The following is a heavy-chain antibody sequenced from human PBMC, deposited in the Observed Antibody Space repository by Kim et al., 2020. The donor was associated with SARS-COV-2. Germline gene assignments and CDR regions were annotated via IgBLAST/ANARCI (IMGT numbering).Heavy chain of an antibody. Sequence: GGSLRLSCAASGFTFNNYGMHWVRQAPGKGLVWVSRLNSDGSSTSYADSVKGRFTISRDNAKNTVYLQMNSLRAEDTAVYYCARALAVAGTGGYYWGQGTLVTVSS. CDR3: ARALAVAGTGGYY. V-gene: IGHV3-74*01. J-gene: IGHJ4*02. D-gene: IGHD6-19*01. CDR1: GFTFNNYG. CDR2: LNSDGSST.